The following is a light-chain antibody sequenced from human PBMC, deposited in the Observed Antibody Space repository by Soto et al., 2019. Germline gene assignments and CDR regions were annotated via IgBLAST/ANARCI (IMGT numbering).Light chain of an antibody. CDR3: QQYNSYPT. CDR2: KAS. V-gene: IGKV1-5*03. J-gene: IGKJ1*01. CDR1: QSISSW. Sequence: DIQMTRSPSTLSASVGDRVTITCRASQSISSWLAWYQQKPGKAPKLLIYKASSLESEVPSRFSGSGSWTEFTLTISSLQPDDFATYYCQQYNSYPTFGQGTKVEIK.